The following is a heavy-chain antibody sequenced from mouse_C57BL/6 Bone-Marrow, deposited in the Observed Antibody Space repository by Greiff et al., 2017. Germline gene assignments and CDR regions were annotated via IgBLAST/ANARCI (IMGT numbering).Heavy chain of an antibody. CDR3: ARHSVYAMDY. V-gene: IGHV5-12*01. CDR2: ISNGGGST. Sequence: EVQLVESGGGLVQPGGSLKLSCAASGFTFSDYYMYWVRQTPEKRLEWVAYISNGGGSTYYPDTVKGRFTIHRDNAKNKLFQQMSRLESEDTALYCCARHSVYAMDYWGQGTSVTVSS. CDR1: GFTFSDYY. J-gene: IGHJ4*01.